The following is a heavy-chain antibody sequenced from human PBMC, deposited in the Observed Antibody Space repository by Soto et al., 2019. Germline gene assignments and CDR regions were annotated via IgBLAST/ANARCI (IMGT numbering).Heavy chain of an antibody. D-gene: IGHD6-6*01. CDR3: ARGRGLAARPQHLDH. Sequence: QVQLVESGGGVVQPGGSLRLSCATSGFLFSGYAMHWVRQTPGKGLEWVAVISYDGKEKYYADSAEGRFTISRESSGVTLYLQMSSLRVEDTAVYYCARGRGLAARPQHLDHWGQGILVTVSP. V-gene: IGHV3-30*04. CDR1: GFLFSGYA. J-gene: IGHJ4*02. CDR2: ISYDGKEK.